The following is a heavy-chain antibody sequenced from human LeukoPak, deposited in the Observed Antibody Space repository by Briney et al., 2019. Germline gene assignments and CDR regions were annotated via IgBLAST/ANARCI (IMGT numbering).Heavy chain of an antibody. J-gene: IGHJ4*02. CDR1: GFTFSNAW. Sequence: GGSLRLSCAASGFTFSNAWMSWVRQAPVKGLEWVGRIKSKTDGGTTDYAAPVKGRFTISRDDSKNTLYLQMNSLKTEDTAVYYCTTPGHYYGSGSYYPFGWGQGTLVTVSS. V-gene: IGHV3-15*01. CDR2: IKSKTDGGTT. CDR3: TTPGHYYGSGSYYPFG. D-gene: IGHD3-10*01.